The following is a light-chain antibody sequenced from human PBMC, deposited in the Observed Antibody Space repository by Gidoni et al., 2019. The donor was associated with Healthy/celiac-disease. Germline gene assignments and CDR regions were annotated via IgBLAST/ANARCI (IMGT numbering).Light chain of an antibody. V-gene: IGKV1-39*01. J-gene: IGKJ1*01. CDR2: AAS. CDR3: QQSYSTPPWT. CDR1: QSISSY. Sequence: DIQMPQSPSSLSASVGDRVTITCRASQSISSYLNWYQQKPGKAPKLLIYAASSVQSGVPSRFSGSGSGTDFTLTISSLQPEDFATYYCQQSYSTPPWTFGQGTKVEIK.